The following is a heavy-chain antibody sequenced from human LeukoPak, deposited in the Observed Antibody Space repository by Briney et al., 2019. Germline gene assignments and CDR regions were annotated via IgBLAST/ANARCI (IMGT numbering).Heavy chain of an antibody. D-gene: IGHD2-2*01. CDR3: ARDGPSTSLDY. V-gene: IGHV4-34*01. Sequence: PSETLSLTCAVYGGSFSGYYWSWIRQPPGKGLEWIGEINHSGSTNYNPSLKSRVTISVDTSKNQFSLKLSSVTAADTAVYYCARDGPSTSLDYWGQGTLDTVSS. CDR2: INHSGST. CDR1: GGSFSGYY. J-gene: IGHJ4*02.